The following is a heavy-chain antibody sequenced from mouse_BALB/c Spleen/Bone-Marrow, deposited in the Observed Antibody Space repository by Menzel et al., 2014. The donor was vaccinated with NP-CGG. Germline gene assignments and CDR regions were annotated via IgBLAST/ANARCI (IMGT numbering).Heavy chain of an antibody. D-gene: IGHD2-3*01. CDR3: TRSDGYYVPHWYFDV. CDR2: INPSNGGT. CDR1: GYTFTSYY. J-gene: IGHJ1*01. V-gene: IGHV1S81*02. Sequence: QVQLKESGAELVKPGASVKLSCKASGYTFTSYYMYWVKQRPGQGLEWIGEINPSNGGTNFNEKFKRKATLTVDKSSSTAYMQLSSLTSEDSAVYYCTRSDGYYVPHWYFDVWGAGTTVTVSS.